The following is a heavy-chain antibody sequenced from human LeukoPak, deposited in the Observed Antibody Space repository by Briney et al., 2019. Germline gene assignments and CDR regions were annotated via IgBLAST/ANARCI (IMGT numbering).Heavy chain of an antibody. J-gene: IGHJ4*02. CDR3: ARGGSLGY. Sequence: PRGSLRHSSAAPGFTLTSNAMNWVSQAPRKGLEWVSKSSSSGSAIYYADSVKGRFTISRDNAKSTLYLPMNSLRVEDTAVYYCARGGSLGYWGQGTLVTVSS. CDR2: SSSSGSAI. D-gene: IGHD6-19*01. CDR1: GFTLTSNA. V-gene: IGHV3-48*03.